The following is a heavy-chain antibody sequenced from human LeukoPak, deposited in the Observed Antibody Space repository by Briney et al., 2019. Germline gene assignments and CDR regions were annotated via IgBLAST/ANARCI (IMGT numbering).Heavy chain of an antibody. J-gene: IGHJ4*02. D-gene: IGHD3-22*01. CDR2: IYYSGST. CDR3: ARETYYYDSSGARNYFDY. CDR1: GGSISSYY. V-gene: IGHV4-59*01. Sequence: PSETLSLTCTVSGGSISSYYWSWIRQPPGKGLEWIGYIYYSGSTNYNPSLKSRVTISVDTSKNQFSLKLSSVTAADTAVYYCARETYYYDSSGARNYFDYWGQGTLVTVSS.